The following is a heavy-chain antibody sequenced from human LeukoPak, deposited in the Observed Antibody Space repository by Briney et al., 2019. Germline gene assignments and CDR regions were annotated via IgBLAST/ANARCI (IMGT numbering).Heavy chain of an antibody. D-gene: IGHD2-2*01. Sequence: PGRSLRLSCAASGFTFDDYAMHWVRQAPGKGLEGVSGISWNSGSIGYADSVKGRFTISRDNAKNSLYLQMNSLRAEDTALYYCAKGYCSNTSCYYYYYMDVWGKGTTVTVSS. J-gene: IGHJ6*03. CDR3: AKGYCSNTSCYYYYYMDV. CDR2: ISWNSGSI. V-gene: IGHV3-9*01. CDR1: GFTFDDYA.